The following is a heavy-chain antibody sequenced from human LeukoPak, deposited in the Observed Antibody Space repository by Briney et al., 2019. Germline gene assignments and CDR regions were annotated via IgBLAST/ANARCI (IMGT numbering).Heavy chain of an antibody. Sequence: SETLSLTCTVSGASINTSYWSWIRQPPGKGLEWIGFIYYSGSTNYNPSLKNRVTISVDTSKNQFSLKLSSVTAADTAVYYCARDLATAATADRAFDIWGQGTMVTVSS. CDR1: GASINTSY. J-gene: IGHJ3*02. CDR2: IYYSGST. V-gene: IGHV4-59*01. D-gene: IGHD6-13*01. CDR3: ARDLATAATADRAFDI.